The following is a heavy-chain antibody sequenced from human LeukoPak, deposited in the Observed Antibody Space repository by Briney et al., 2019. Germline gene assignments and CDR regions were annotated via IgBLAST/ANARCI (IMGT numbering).Heavy chain of an antibody. CDR3: ATDFD. CDR1: GITFDTYR. CDR2: IKEDGSEK. V-gene: IGHV3-7*01. Sequence: GGSLRLSCSCAASGITFDTYRMHWVRQSPGKGLEWVAAIKEDGSEKYYVDSVKGRFTISRDKAKNSLHLQMNSLRAEDTAVYYCATDFDWGQGTLVTVSS. J-gene: IGHJ4*02.